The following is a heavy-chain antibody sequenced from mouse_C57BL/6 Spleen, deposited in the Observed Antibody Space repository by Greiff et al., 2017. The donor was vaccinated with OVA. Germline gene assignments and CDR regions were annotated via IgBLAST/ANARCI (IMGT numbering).Heavy chain of an antibody. J-gene: IGHJ2*01. CDR3: ARFTTALFDY. CDR1: GYTFTSYW. V-gene: IGHV1-59*01. CDR2: IDPSDSYT. Sequence: QVQLQQPGAELVRPGTSVKLSCKASGYTFTSYWMHWVKQRPGQGLEWIGVIDPSDSYTNYNQKFKGKATLTVDTSSSTAYMQLSSLTSEDSAVYYCARFTTALFDYWGQGTTLTVSS. D-gene: IGHD1-2*01.